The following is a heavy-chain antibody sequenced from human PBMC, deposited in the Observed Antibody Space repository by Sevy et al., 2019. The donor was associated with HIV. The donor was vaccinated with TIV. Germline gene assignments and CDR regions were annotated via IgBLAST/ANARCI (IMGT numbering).Heavy chain of an antibody. D-gene: IGHD2-21*02. V-gene: IGHV1-69*13. CDR3: ARDMTCGGDCYYFDN. CDR2: IIPVYGTT. Sequence: ASVKVSCKASGDTFRKYVISWVRQAPGQGLEWMGGIIPVYGTTNYAQKFQARLTFTADASTVTVYMDLSRLRSEDTAVYYCARDMTCGGDCYYFDNWGQGTLVTVSS. CDR1: GDTFRKYV. J-gene: IGHJ4*02.